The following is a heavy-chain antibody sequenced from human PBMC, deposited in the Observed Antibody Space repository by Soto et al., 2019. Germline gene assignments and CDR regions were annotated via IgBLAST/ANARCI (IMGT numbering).Heavy chain of an antibody. D-gene: IGHD1-1*01. V-gene: IGHV1-18*01. J-gene: IGHJ5*02. CDR2: ISAYNGNT. CDR3: ARVDSLSYNWNDRGWFDP. Sequence: ASVKVSCKASGYTFTSYGISWVRQAPGQRLEWMGWISAYNGNTNYAQKLQGRVTMTTDTSTSTAYMELRSLRSDDTAVYYCARVDSLSYNWNDRGWFDPWGQGTLVTVSS. CDR1: GYTFTSYG.